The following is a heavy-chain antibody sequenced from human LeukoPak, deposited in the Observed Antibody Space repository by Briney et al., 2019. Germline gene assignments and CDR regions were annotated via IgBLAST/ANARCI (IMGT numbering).Heavy chain of an antibody. CDR2: ITWDGGST. CDR1: GFTFDDYT. D-gene: IGHD3-10*01. J-gene: IGHJ4*02. Sequence: GGSLRLSCAASGFTFDDYTMHWVRQAPGKGLEWVSLITWDGGSTYYADSVKGRFTISRDNSKNSLYLQMNSLRTEDSALYYCAKGKNTGSYLSHVDYWGQGTLVTVSS. CDR3: AKGKNTGSYLSHVDY. V-gene: IGHV3-43*01.